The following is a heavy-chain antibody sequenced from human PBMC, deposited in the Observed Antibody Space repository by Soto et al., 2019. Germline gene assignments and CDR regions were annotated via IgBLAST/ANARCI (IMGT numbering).Heavy chain of an antibody. CDR2: ISSSSSTI. D-gene: IGHD3-10*01. J-gene: IGHJ4*02. CDR1: VFTFSSYS. Sequence: GWSLRLSCASSVFTFSSYSMNWVRQAPGKGLEWVSYISSSSSTIYYADSVKGRFTISRDNAKNSLYLQMNSLRDEDTAVYYCARDHGRFGELFSDYWGQGTLVTVSS. V-gene: IGHV3-48*02. CDR3: ARDHGRFGELFSDY.